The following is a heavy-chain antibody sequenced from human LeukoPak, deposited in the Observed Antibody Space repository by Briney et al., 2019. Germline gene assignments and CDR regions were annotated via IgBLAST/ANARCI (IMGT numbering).Heavy chain of an antibody. CDR1: GGAISADT. J-gene: IGHJ4*02. Sequence: SPSETLSLTCAVSGGAISADTWSWIRQPPGKGLEWIGYFDYSGSPNHNPSFKSRVTISGDPSKNQYSLKLRSVTAADTAVYYCARHRSSWIFDYWGQGTLVTVSS. V-gene: IGHV4-59*08. CDR3: ARHRSSWIFDY. D-gene: IGHD6-13*01. CDR2: FDYSGSP.